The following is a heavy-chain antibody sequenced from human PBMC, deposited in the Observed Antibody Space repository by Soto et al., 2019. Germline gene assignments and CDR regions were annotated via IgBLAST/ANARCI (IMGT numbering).Heavy chain of an antibody. CDR1: GFTFSSYG. Sequence: GGSLRLSCAASGFTFSSYGMHWVRQAPGKGLEWVAVIWYDGSNKYYADSVKGRFTISRDNSKNTLYLQMNSLRAEDTAVYYCARDLREPPGLYYYMDVWGKGTTVTVSS. D-gene: IGHD1-1*01. J-gene: IGHJ6*03. CDR2: IWYDGSNK. CDR3: ARDLREPPGLYYYMDV. V-gene: IGHV3-33*01.